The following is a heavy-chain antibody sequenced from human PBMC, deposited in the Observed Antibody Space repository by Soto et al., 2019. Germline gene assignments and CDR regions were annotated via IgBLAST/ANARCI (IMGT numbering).Heavy chain of an antibody. CDR2: IKSETDGGTI. CDR3: TPLALKYNSDWYPLPD. J-gene: IGHJ4*02. D-gene: IGHD6-19*01. V-gene: IGHV3-15*07. Sequence: EVQLVESGGGLVKPGGSLRLSCAGSGFTFSNVWMNWVRQAPGKGLEWVGRIKSETDGGTIDYAAPVKGRFTISRDDSNNPLYLQMNSLKTEDTATYYCTPLALKYNSDWYPLPDWGQGTRVTVSS. CDR1: GFTFSNVW.